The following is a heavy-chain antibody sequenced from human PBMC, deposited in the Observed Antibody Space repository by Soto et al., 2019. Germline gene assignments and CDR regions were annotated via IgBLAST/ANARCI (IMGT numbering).Heavy chain of an antibody. Sequence: VQLLGSGGGLVQPGGSLRLSCAASGFTFSDYAINWVRQARGKGLDWVSAISGSGISIYYADSVKGRFTISRDNSKNTMFLQMTSLRAGDTAVYYCATLLLGGDIAVAAETDYWGQGTLVTVSS. CDR2: ISGSGISI. D-gene: IGHD6-19*01. CDR1: GFTFSDYA. CDR3: ATLLLGGDIAVAAETDY. J-gene: IGHJ4*02. V-gene: IGHV3-23*01.